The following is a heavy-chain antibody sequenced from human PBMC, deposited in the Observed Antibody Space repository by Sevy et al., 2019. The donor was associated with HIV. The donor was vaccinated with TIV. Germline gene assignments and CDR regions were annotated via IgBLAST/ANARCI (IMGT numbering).Heavy chain of an antibody. D-gene: IGHD3-10*01. J-gene: IGHJ5*02. CDR1: GGSFSGYY. CDR3: ARGLESVSSGRPGFWFDP. CDR2: INHSGST. V-gene: IGHV4-34*01. Sequence: SETLSLTCAVYGGSFSGYYWSWIRQPPGKGLEWIGEINHSGSTNYNPSLKSRVTISVDTSKNQFSLKLSSVTAADTAVYYCARGLESVSSGRPGFWFDPWGQGTLVTVSS.